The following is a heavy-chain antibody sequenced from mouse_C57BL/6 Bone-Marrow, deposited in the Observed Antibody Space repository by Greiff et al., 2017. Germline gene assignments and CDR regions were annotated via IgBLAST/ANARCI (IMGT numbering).Heavy chain of an antibody. CDR2: ISSGGSYT. V-gene: IGHV5-6*01. CDR3: ARRSFYSNYAWFAY. CDR1: GFTFSSYG. J-gene: IGHJ3*01. Sequence: EVQVVEPGGDLVKPGGSLKLSCAASGFTFSSYGMSWVRQTPDKSLEWVATISSGGSYTYYPDSVKGRITISRDNAKNTLYLQLSSLKTEDTAMYYCARRSFYSNYAWFAYWGQGTLVTVSA. D-gene: IGHD2-5*01.